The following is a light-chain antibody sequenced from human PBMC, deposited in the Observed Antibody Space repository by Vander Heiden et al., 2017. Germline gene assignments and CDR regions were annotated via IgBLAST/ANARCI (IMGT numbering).Light chain of an antibody. CDR1: QDTSNY. Sequence: IQLTQSPSSLSASVVDRVTITFQARQDTSNYLNWYQQKPGQSSQLLIYDASNLATGVPSRFSGSGSGTDFTLNISRLQPEDIATYYCKQYVQTPLTFGGGTKVEIK. V-gene: IGKV1-33*01. CDR2: DAS. J-gene: IGKJ4*01. CDR3: KQYVQTPLT.